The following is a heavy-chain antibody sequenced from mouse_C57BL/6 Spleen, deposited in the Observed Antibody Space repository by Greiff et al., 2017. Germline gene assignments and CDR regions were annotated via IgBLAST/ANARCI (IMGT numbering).Heavy chain of an antibody. CDR1: GYTFTDYE. CDR3: TRYYYYGSSYAMDY. V-gene: IGHV1-15*01. J-gene: IGHJ4*01. CDR2: IDPETGGT. D-gene: IGHD1-1*01. Sequence: QVQLQQSGAELVRPGASVTLSCKASGYTFTDYEMHWVKQTPVHGLDWIGAIDPETGGTAYNQKFKGKAILTADKSSRTAYMELRSLTSEDSAVYYCTRYYYYGSSYAMDYWGQGTSVTVSS.